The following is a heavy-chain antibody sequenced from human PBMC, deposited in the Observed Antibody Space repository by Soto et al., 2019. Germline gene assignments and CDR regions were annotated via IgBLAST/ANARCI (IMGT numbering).Heavy chain of an antibody. D-gene: IGHD2-8*01. Sequence: SETLSLTCTVSGGSISSSSYYWGWIRQPPGKGLEWIGSIYYSGSTYYNPSLKSRVTISVDTSKNQFSLKLSSVTADDTAVYYCARRAFCTSSRCEGPWFDPWGQGTLVTVSS. CDR2: IYYSGST. V-gene: IGHV4-39*01. CDR1: GGSISSSSYY. J-gene: IGHJ5*02. CDR3: ARRAFCTSSRCEGPWFDP.